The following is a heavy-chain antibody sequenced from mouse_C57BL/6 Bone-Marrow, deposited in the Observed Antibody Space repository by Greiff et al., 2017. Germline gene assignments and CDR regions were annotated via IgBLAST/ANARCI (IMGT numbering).Heavy chain of an antibody. CDR1: GYAFTNYL. V-gene: IGHV1-54*01. CDR2: INPGSGGT. CDR3: ARRRIYYAMDY. J-gene: IGHJ4*01. Sequence: VMLVESGAELVRPGTSVKVSCKASGYAFTNYLIEWVKQRPGQGLEWIGVINPGSGGTNYNEKFKGKATLTADKSSSTAYMQLSSLTSEDSAVYFCARRRIYYAMDYWGQGTSVTVSS.